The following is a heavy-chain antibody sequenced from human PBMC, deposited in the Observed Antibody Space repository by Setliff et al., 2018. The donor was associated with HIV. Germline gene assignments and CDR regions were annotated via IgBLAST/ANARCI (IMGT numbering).Heavy chain of an antibody. CDR3: ARDDHGDPFDY. J-gene: IGHJ4*02. V-gene: IGHV1-46*01. Sequence: ASVKVSCKASGYAFTSQFMHWVRQAPGQGLEWMGIISPSGDRTTYAQRFRGRVTMTTDPSTSTAYMELRSLRSDDTAVYYCARDDHGDPFDYWGQGTLVTVSS. CDR2: ISPSGDRT. D-gene: IGHD4-17*01. CDR1: GYAFTSQF.